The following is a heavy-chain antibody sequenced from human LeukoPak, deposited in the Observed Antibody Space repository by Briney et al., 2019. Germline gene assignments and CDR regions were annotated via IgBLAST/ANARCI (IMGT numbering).Heavy chain of an antibody. CDR2: VHLSGAS. CDR3: ARESGAFSPFGF. J-gene: IGHJ4*02. D-gene: IGHD1-26*01. V-gene: IGHV4-4*02. CDR1: GGAIFTTNW. Sequence: SETLSLTCAVSGGAIFTTNWWSWVRQPPGKGLEWIGKVHLSGASNYNPSLKSRVSMSIDKSKNQLSLKLTSVTAADTAMYYCARESGAFSPFGFWGQGTLVTVSS.